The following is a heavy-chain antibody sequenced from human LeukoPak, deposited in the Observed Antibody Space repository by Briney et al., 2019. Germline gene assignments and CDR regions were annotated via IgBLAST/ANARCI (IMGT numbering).Heavy chain of an antibody. D-gene: IGHD2-21*02. V-gene: IGHV4-59*11. Sequence: SEPRSLTCTVAVGSMSGQYWAWIRQSPGKGLEGIGFVYDNANTNYNSCRQRRGTISVDTSDYQPYLKMTSVTAADPAIYYCARVFRGVVTSNWFDPWGQGTLVTVSS. CDR2: VYDNANT. CDR1: VGSMSGQY. J-gene: IGHJ5*02. CDR3: ARVFRGVVTSNWFDP.